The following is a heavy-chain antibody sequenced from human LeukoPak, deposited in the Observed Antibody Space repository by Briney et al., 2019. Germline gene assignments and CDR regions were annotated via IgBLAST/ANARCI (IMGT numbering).Heavy chain of an antibody. J-gene: IGHJ6*02. D-gene: IGHD3-3*01. CDR2: INPNSGGT. Sequence: GASVKVSCKASGYTFTGYYMHWVRQAPGQGLEWMGWINPNSGGTNYAQKSQGRVTMTRDTSISTAHMELSRLRSDDTAVYYCARLKRYYDFWTPGMDVWGQGTTVTVSS. CDR3: ARLKRYYDFWTPGMDV. V-gene: IGHV1-2*02. CDR1: GYTFTGYY.